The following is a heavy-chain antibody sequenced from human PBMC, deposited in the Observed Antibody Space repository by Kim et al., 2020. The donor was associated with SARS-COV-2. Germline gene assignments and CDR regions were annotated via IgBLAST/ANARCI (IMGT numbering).Heavy chain of an antibody. CDR2: TYYSGST. V-gene: IGHV4-59*01. J-gene: IGHJ6*02. CDR3: AREQDTASPGMDV. CDR1: GGSISSYY. D-gene: IGHD2-15*01. Sequence: SETLSLTCTVSGGSISSYYWSWIRQPPGKGLEWIGYTYYSGSTNYNPSLKSRITISVDTSKNQFSLKLSSVTAADTAVYYCAREQDTASPGMDVWGQGTTVTVSS.